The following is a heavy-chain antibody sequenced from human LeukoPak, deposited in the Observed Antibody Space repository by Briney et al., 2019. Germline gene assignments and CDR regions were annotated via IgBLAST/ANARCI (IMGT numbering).Heavy chain of an antibody. V-gene: IGHV4-61*02. Sequence: PSETLSLTCTVSGGSINSGSYYWSWIRQPAGKGLEWIGRIYTSGSTNYNPSLKSRVTISVDTSKNQFSLKLSSVTAADTAVYYCARGSGYFDTYWGQGTLVTVSS. CDR1: GGSINSGSYY. CDR3: ARGSGYFDTY. CDR2: IYTSGST. J-gene: IGHJ4*02. D-gene: IGHD3-9*01.